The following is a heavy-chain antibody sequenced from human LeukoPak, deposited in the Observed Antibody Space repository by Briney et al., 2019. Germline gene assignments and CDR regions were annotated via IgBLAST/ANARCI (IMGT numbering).Heavy chain of an antibody. CDR3: ARVGGVDFWSGSSLCYFDY. D-gene: IGHD3-3*01. CDR1: GYTFTSYG. Sequence: GASVKVSCKASGYTFTSYGISWVRQAPGQGLEWMGWISAYNGNTNYAQKLQGRVTMTTDTSTSTAYMELRSLRSDDTAVYYCARVGGVDFWSGSSLCYFDYWGQGTLVTVSS. CDR2: ISAYNGNT. V-gene: IGHV1-18*01. J-gene: IGHJ4*02.